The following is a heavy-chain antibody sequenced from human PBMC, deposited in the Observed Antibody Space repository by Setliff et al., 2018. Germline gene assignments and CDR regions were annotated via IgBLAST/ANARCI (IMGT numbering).Heavy chain of an antibody. Sequence: SETLSLTCTVSGGSISSHYWSWIRQPPGKGLEWIGSIYYSGSTNYNPSLKSRVTISVDTSKDQVSLKLSSVTAADTAVYYCASDYYDSSGYYPVPVYFDYWGQGTQVTVSS. CDR1: GGSISSHY. CDR2: IYYSGST. J-gene: IGHJ4*02. CDR3: ASDYYDSSGYYPVPVYFDY. V-gene: IGHV4-59*11. D-gene: IGHD3-22*01.